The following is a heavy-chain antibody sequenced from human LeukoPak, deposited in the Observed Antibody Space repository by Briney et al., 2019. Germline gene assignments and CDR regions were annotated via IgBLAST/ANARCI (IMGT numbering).Heavy chain of an antibody. CDR3: ARDYGPYPGCSWFDP. Sequence: GASVKVSCKASGYTFTRYYIHWVRQAPGQGLEWMGRINCNGGGTSYAQKFQGRVTMTRDTSISTAYMELDRLTSDDTAVYYCARDYGPYPGCSWFDPWGQGTLVTVSS. V-gene: IGHV1-2*06. D-gene: IGHD2-21*01. CDR1: GYTFTRYY. J-gene: IGHJ5*02. CDR2: INCNGGGT.